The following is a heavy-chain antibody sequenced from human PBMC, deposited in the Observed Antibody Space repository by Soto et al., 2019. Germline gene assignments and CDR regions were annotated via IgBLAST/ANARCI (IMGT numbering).Heavy chain of an antibody. Sequence: QVQLQESGPGLVKPSQTLSLTCTVSGGSISSGGYYWSWIRQHPGKGLEWIGYIYYSGSTYYNPSRKSRVTISVDTSKSQFSLKLSSVTAADTAVYYCARGRLYYDFWSGYYSMGHYGMDVWGQGTTVTVSS. J-gene: IGHJ6*02. CDR2: IYYSGST. D-gene: IGHD3-3*01. CDR1: GGSISSGGYY. V-gene: IGHV4-31*03. CDR3: ARGRLYYDFWSGYYSMGHYGMDV.